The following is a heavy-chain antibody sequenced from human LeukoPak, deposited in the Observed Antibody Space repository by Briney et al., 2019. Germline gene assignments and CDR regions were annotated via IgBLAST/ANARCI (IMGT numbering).Heavy chain of an antibody. J-gene: IGHJ3*02. V-gene: IGHV3-23*01. Sequence: GGSLRLSRAASGFTLSSYAMSRVRQAPGRGREWVSAIRGSGGSTYYADSVKGRFTIPRDHYNNTLHLQMNSLRAEDTAVYYCAKDIGLKGAFDIWGQGTMVTVSS. CDR2: IRGSGGST. CDR1: GFTLSSYA. D-gene: IGHD1-26*01. CDR3: AKDIGLKGAFDI.